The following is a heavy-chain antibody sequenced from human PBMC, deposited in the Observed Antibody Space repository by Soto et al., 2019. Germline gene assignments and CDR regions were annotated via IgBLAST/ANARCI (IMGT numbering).Heavy chain of an antibody. CDR3: ARHANYYDSSLDY. J-gene: IGHJ4*02. D-gene: IGHD3-22*01. Sequence: SETLSLTCTVSGGSISSYYWSWIRQPPGKGLEWIGYIYYSGSTNYNPSLKSRVTISVDTSKNQFSLKLSSVTAADTAVYYCARHANYYDSSLDYWGQGTLVTVSS. V-gene: IGHV4-59*08. CDR1: GGSISSYY. CDR2: IYYSGST.